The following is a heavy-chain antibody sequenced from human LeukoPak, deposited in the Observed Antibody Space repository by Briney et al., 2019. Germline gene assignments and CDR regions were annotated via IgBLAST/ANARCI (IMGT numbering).Heavy chain of an antibody. CDR1: GGSISSSSYF. D-gene: IGHD1-14*01. Sequence: PSETLSLTCTVSGGSISSSSYFWGWIRQPPGKGLEWMGRIYYSGSTYYNPSLKSRVTISVDTSKNQFSLKLRSVTAADTAVYYCARQISINLIDYWGQGTLVTVSS. V-gene: IGHV4-39*01. CDR3: ARQISINLIDY. J-gene: IGHJ4*02. CDR2: IYYSGST.